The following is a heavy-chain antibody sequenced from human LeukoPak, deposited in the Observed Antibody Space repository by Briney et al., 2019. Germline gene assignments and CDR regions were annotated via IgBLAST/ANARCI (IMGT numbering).Heavy chain of an antibody. CDR1: GGSISSSSYY. CDR3: ARRKGHLRFLEWLPRPFDI. J-gene: IGHJ3*02. V-gene: IGHV4-39*07. D-gene: IGHD3-3*01. Sequence: KTSETLSLTCTVSGGSISSSSYYWGWIRQPPGKGLEWIGSIYYSGSTYYNPSLKSRVTISVDTSKNQFSLKLSSVTAADTAVYYCARRKGHLRFLEWLPRPFDIWGQGTMVTVSS. CDR2: IYYSGST.